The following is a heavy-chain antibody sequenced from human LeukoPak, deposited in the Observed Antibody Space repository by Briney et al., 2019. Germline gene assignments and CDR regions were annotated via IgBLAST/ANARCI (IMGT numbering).Heavy chain of an antibody. CDR1: GYTFTGYY. Sequence: ASVKVSCKASGYTFTGYYMHWVRQAPGQGLEWMGWINPNSGGTNYAQKFQGWVTMTRDTSISTAYMELSSLRSEDTAVYYCARDRSGTMVRGVITKLDYGMDVWGQGTTVTVSS. J-gene: IGHJ6*02. CDR3: ARDRSGTMVRGVITKLDYGMDV. CDR2: INPNSGGT. V-gene: IGHV1-2*04. D-gene: IGHD3-10*01.